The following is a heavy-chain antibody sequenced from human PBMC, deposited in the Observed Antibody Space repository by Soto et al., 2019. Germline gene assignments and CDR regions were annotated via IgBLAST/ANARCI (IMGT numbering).Heavy chain of an antibody. CDR1: GFTFRSYV. CDR2: TSYDGSDK. Sequence: QVQLVESGGGVVQPGTSLRVSCVGSGFTFRSYVIHWVRQAPGKGLEWVALTSYDGSDKYYGDSVRGRFTISRDNSRNTVDLQRDSLRSEDTALYYCARWGTTGGLDVWGQGTLVSVSS. J-gene: IGHJ1*01. D-gene: IGHD3-16*01. V-gene: IGHV3-30*19. CDR3: ARWGTTGGLDV.